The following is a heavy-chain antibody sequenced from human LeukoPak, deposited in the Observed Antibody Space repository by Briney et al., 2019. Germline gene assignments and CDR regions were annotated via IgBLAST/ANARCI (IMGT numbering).Heavy chain of an antibody. CDR3: ARVVVQRYYFDY. CDR1: GGSVNNGGYY. J-gene: IGHJ4*02. V-gene: IGHV4-61*08. D-gene: IGHD3-22*01. CDR2: IYYSGST. Sequence: PSETLSLTCTVSGGSVNNGGYYWSWIRQPPGTGLEWIGYIYYSGSTNYNPSLKSRVTISVDMSKNQFSLKLSSVTAADTAVYYCARVVVQRYYFDYWGQGTLVTVSS.